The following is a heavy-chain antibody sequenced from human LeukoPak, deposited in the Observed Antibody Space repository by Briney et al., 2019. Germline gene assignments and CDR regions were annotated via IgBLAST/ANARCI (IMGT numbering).Heavy chain of an antibody. V-gene: IGHV3-30*02. CDR3: AKSGGRVEEKGLYYFDY. CDR1: GFTFSSYG. CDR2: IRYDGSNK. Sequence: GSMRLSCAASGFTFSSYGMHWVSQAPGKGLEWVAFIRYDGSNKYYADSVKGGFTISRDNSKNTLYLQMKSLRAEDTAVYYCAKSGGRVEEKGLYYFDYWGQGTLVTVSS. J-gene: IGHJ4*02.